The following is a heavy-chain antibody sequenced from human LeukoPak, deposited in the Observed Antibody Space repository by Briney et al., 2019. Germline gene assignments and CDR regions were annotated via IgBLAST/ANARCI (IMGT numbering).Heavy chain of an antibody. D-gene: IGHD5-12*01. CDR1: GFTFTAYG. Sequence: PGGSLRLSCAVSGFTFTAYGMRWVPQAPGQGLEWVVVIWYDGNNIYYADSVKGRFTISRDNSKNTLYLQMNSLRAEDTALYYCVRDPYEAYWGQGTLVTVSS. J-gene: IGHJ4*02. CDR2: IWYDGNNI. V-gene: IGHV3-33*01. CDR3: VRDPYEAY.